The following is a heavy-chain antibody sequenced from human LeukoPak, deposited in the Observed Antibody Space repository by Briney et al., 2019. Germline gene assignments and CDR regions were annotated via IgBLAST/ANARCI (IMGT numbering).Heavy chain of an antibody. Sequence: KSGGSLRLSCAASGFTFSSYAMSWVRQAPGKGLEWIGSIYHSGSTYYNPSLKSRVTISVDTSKNQSSLKLSSVTAADTAVYYCARAPYSSSWYGPNWFDPWGQGTLVTVSS. CDR3: ARAPYSSSWYGPNWFDP. J-gene: IGHJ5*02. CDR1: GFTFSSYA. CDR2: IYHSGST. D-gene: IGHD6-13*01. V-gene: IGHV4-38-2*01.